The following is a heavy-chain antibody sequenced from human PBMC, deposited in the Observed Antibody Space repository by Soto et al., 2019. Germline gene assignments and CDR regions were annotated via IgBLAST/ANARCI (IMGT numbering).Heavy chain of an antibody. CDR3: AHLAGLSHTDEF. V-gene: IGHV3-30-3*01. D-gene: IGHD5-18*01. CDR2: ISSDGGNR. J-gene: IGHJ4*02. CDR1: GFTFSDYA. Sequence: QVQLVESGGGVVQPGRSLRLSCAASGFTFSDYALHWVRQAPGKGLEWVTVISSDGGNRYYTDSVKGRFTISRDNSKNTLYLQMNSLRVEDTAIYICAHLAGLSHTDEFWGQGTPVTVSS.